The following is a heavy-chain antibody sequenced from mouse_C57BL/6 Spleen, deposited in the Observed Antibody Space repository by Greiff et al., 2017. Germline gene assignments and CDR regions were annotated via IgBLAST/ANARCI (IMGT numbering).Heavy chain of an antibody. CDR3: ARWMGDSWFAY. V-gene: IGHV1-80*01. D-gene: IGHD2-3*01. Sequence: QVQLQQSGAELVKPGASVKISCKASGYAFSSSWMNWVKQRPGRGLVWIGQFFPGDGDTNYNGKFKGKATLTADKSSSTAYMQLSSLTSEDSAVYFCARWMGDSWFAYWGQGTLVTVSA. J-gene: IGHJ3*01. CDR1: GYAFSSSW. CDR2: FFPGDGDT.